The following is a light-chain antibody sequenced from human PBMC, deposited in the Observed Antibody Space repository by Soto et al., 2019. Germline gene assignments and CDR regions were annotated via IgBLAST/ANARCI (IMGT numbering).Light chain of an antibody. Sequence: EIVLTQSPGTLSLSPGERATLSCRASQSVSSRCLAWYQQEPGQAPRLLIYGASSRATGIPDRFSGGGSGTDFTLTISRLEPEDFAVYYCQQYGSSPLTFGGGTKVEIK. CDR3: QQYGSSPLT. V-gene: IGKV3-20*01. CDR2: GAS. J-gene: IGKJ4*01. CDR1: QSVSSRC.